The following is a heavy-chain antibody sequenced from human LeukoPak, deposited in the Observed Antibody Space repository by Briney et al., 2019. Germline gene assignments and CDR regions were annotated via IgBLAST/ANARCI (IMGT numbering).Heavy chain of an antibody. CDR1: GYSLSSNYF. Sequence: PSETLSLTCAVSGYSLSSNYFWGGMRQPPGKGVEGIGTISHTGTTFYKPSLTPRLAISLDPSKNPFSLKVNSVPAADTAVYYCVRDIRQLRSDYWGQGTLVTVSS. CDR3: VRDIRQLRSDY. V-gene: IGHV4-38-2*02. CDR2: ISHTGTT. D-gene: IGHD2-2*01. J-gene: IGHJ4*02.